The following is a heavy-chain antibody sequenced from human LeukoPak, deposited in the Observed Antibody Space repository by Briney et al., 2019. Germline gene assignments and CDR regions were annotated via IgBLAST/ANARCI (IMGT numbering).Heavy chain of an antibody. V-gene: IGHV5-51*01. CDR3: ARQAYCGGDCSAHFDY. CDR1: GYRFTSHW. Sequence: GESLKISCKGSGYRFTSHWIGWVRQMLGKGLEWMGIISPGDSDARYSPSFQGQVTISADKSINTAYLQWSSLKASDTAMYYCARQAYCGGDCSAHFDYWGQGTLVTVSS. D-gene: IGHD2-21*02. CDR2: ISPGDSDA. J-gene: IGHJ4*02.